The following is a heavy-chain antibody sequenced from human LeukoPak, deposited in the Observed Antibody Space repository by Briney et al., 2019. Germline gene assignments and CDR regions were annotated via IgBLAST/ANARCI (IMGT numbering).Heavy chain of an antibody. J-gene: IGHJ4*02. Sequence: PGGSLRLSCAASGFTFSGYAMSWVRQAPGKGLEWVSAITTSGDNAYCVDSVKGRFTMSRDNSKNTLYLQMNSLGADDTAVYYCARDHDNFFDYWGQGTLVSVST. CDR2: ITTSGDNA. CDR1: GFTFSGYA. V-gene: IGHV3-23*01. D-gene: IGHD3-9*01. CDR3: ARDHDNFFDY.